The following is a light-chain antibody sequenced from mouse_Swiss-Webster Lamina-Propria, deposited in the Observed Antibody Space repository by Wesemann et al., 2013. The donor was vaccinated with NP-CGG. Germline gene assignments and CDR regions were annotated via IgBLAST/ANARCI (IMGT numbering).Light chain of an antibody. V-gene: IGKV6-15*01. CDR1: QNVGTN. CDR3: QQYNSYPLT. J-gene: IGKJ5*01. Sequence: DIVMTQSHKFMSTSVGDRVSITCKASQNVGTNVAWYQQKPGQSPKALIYSASYRYSGVPDRFTGSGSGTDFTLTISNVQSEDLAEYFCQQYNSYPLTFGAGTKLGAET. CDR2: SAS.